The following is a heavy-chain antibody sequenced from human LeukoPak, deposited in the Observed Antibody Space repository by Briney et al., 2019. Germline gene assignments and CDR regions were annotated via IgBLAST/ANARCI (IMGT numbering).Heavy chain of an antibody. CDR3: ARVRSCSSTSCFYYYYYGMDV. V-gene: IGHV1-18*01. CDR2: ISAYNGNT. D-gene: IGHD2-2*01. CDR1: GYTFTSYG. J-gene: IGHJ6*02. Sequence: ASVKVSCKASGYTFTSYGISWVRQAPGQGLEWMGWISAYNGNTNYAQKLQGRVTMTTDTSTSTAYMELRSLRSDDTAVYYCARVRSCSSTSCFYYYYYGMDVWGQGTTVTVSS.